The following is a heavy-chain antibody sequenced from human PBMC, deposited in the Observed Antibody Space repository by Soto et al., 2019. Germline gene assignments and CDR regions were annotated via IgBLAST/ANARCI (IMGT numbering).Heavy chain of an antibody. J-gene: IGHJ5*02. CDR1: GGTFSSYA. CDR3: AREYSSSSGGFDP. CDR2: IIPIFGTA. V-gene: IGHV1-69*13. Sequence: AASVKVSCKASGGTFSSYAISWVRQAPGQGLEWMGGIIPIFGTANYAQKFQGRVTITADESTSTAYMELSSLRSEDTAVYYCAREYSSSSGGFDPWGQGTLVTVSS. D-gene: IGHD6-6*01.